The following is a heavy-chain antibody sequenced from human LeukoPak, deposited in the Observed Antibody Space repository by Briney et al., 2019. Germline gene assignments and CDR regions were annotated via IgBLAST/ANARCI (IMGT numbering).Heavy chain of an antibody. D-gene: IGHD4-11*01. J-gene: IGHJ4*02. CDR3: AKDPHSASEGIGY. CDR2: VSDSGGIT. CDR1: GFTFSSYS. Sequence: GGSLRLSCAASGFTFSSYSVSWVRQAPGKGLQWVSVVSDSGGITYYADSVQGRFAISRDNSKNTLYLQMNSLRAEDTAIYYCAKDPHSASEGIGYWGQGTLVTVSS. V-gene: IGHV3-23*01.